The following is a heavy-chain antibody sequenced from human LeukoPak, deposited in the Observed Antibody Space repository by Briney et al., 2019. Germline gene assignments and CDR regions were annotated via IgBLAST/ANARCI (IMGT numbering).Heavy chain of an antibody. CDR2: INPNSGGT. Sequence: ASVKVSCKASGYPFTGYYMHWVRQAPGQGLEWMGWINPNSGGTNYAQKFQGRVTMTRDTSISTAYMELSRLRSDDTAVYYCARAYLNVRYCSSTSCYWFDPWGQGTLVTVSS. CDR3: ARAYLNVRYCSSTSCYWFDP. V-gene: IGHV1-2*02. J-gene: IGHJ5*02. D-gene: IGHD2-2*01. CDR1: GYPFTGYY.